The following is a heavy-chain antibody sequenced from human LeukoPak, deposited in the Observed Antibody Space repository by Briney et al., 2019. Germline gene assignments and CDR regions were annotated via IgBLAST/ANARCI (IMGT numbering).Heavy chain of an antibody. D-gene: IGHD6-13*01. CDR2: ISSGTSTI. CDR1: GFTFSSYT. Sequence: PGGSLRLSCAASGFTFSSYTMNWVRQAPGEGLEWVSYISSGTSTIYYADSVKGRFTISRDSAKNSLYLQMNSLRDEDTAVYYCAAGTAADYWGQGTLVTVSS. CDR3: AAGTAADY. J-gene: IGHJ4*02. V-gene: IGHV3-48*02.